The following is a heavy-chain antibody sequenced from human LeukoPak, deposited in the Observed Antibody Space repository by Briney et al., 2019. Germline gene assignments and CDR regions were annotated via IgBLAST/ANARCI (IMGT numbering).Heavy chain of an antibody. CDR2: INHSGST. CDR1: GGSFSGYY. J-gene: IGHJ6*02. V-gene: IGHV4-34*01. Sequence: SETLSLTCAVYGGSFSGYYWSWIRQPPGKGLEWIGEINHSGSTNYNPSLKSRVTMSVDTSKNQFSLKLSSVTAADTAVYYCARDQYYYYYGMDVWGQGTTVTVSS. CDR3: ARDQYYYYYGMDV.